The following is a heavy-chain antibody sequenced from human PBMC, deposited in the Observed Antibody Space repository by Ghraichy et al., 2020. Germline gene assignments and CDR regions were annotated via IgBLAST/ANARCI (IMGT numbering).Heavy chain of an antibody. CDR3: ARDISPPYGLDD. V-gene: IGHV3-53*04. CDR1: DFTVGSHY. D-gene: IGHD3-3*02. Sequence: GGSLRLSCEASDFTVGSHYMSWVRQTPGKGLEWVSVISGGGATFYADSVKGRFTISRHNSKNTLYLQLSSLRTDAPAVYYCARDISPPYGLDDSGQGTTVTGSS. CDR2: ISGGGAT. J-gene: IGHJ6*02.